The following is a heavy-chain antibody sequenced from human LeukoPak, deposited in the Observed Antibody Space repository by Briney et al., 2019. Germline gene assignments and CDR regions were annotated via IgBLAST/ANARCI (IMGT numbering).Heavy chain of an antibody. J-gene: IGHJ4*02. V-gene: IGHV4-39*06. CDR3: ASDKYSSGWYGY. Sequence: SETLSLTCTVSGGSISSSSYYWGWIRQPPGKGLEWIGSIYYSGSTYYNPSLKSRVTISVDTSKNQFPLKLSSVTAADTAVYYCASDKYSSGWYGYWGQGTLVTVSS. CDR2: IYYSGST. CDR1: GGSISSSSYY. D-gene: IGHD6-19*01.